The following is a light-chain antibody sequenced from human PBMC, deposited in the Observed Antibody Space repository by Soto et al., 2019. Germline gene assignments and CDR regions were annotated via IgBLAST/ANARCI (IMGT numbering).Light chain of an antibody. CDR3: QQYKNWPRT. V-gene: IGKV3-15*01. CDR1: QSVSYN. CDR2: GAS. Sequence: EIVMTQSPVTLSVSPGERATLSCRASQSVSYNLAWYQHRPGQAPRLLIYGASTRATAIPARFTGSGSGTEFTLTISSLQSEDFALYYCQQYKNWPRTFGQGTKVDI. J-gene: IGKJ1*01.